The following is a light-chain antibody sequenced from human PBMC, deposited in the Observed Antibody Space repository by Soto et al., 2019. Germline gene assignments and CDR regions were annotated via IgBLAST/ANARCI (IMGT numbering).Light chain of an antibody. CDR3: HQLGDSPQT. V-gene: IGKV3-20*01. CDR1: QSLSVSY. CDR2: STS. Sequence: PGDRATLSCRASQSLSVSYIAWYQQKPGQAPRLLIYSTSTRAAGIPDRFTGRGSGTHFTLAISRLEPEDFAVYYCHQLGDSPQTFGQGTTVEV. J-gene: IGKJ1*01.